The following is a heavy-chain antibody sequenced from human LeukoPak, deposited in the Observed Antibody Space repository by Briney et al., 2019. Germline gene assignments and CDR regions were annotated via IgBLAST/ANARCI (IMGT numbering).Heavy chain of an antibody. CDR2: IIPILGIA. J-gene: IGHJ5*02. V-gene: IGHV1-69*02. D-gene: IGHD1-20*01. Sequence: GSSVKVSCKASVGTFSSYTISWVRQAPGQGLEWMGRIIPILGIANYAQKFQGRVTITADKSTSTAYMELSSLRSEDTAVYYCARVSITGTTGFDPWGQGTLVTVSS. CDR1: VGTFSSYT. CDR3: ARVSITGTTGFDP.